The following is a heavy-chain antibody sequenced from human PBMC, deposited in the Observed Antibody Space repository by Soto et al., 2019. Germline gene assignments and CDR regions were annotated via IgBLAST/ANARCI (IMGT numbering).Heavy chain of an antibody. CDR2: ISGSGGST. Sequence: PGGSLRLSCAASGFTFSSYAMSWVRQAPGKGLEWVSGISGSGGSTYYADYVKGRFTISRDNSKSTLYLQMNSLRAEDTALYYCAKGRSYYYYYGVDVWGQGTTVTVSS. CDR1: GFTFSSYA. J-gene: IGHJ6*02. CDR3: AKGRSYYYYYGVDV. V-gene: IGHV3-23*01.